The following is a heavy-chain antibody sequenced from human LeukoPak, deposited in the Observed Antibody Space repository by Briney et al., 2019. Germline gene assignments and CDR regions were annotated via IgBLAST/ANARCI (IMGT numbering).Heavy chain of an antibody. CDR1: GYTFTIYG. Sequence: AAVTVSCTASGYTFTIYGISWVRPAPGQGLEWVGWISAYNGNTNYAQKLQGRVTMTTDTSTSTAYMELRSLRSDDTAVYYCARGPRYYYDSSGPNFDPWGQGTLVTVSS. D-gene: IGHD3-22*01. CDR3: ARGPRYYYDSSGPNFDP. V-gene: IGHV1-18*01. J-gene: IGHJ5*02. CDR2: ISAYNGNT.